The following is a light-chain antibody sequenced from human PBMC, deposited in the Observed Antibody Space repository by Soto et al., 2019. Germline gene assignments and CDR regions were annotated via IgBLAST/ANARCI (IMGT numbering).Light chain of an antibody. V-gene: IGKV3-20*01. J-gene: IGKJ1*01. CDR2: GAS. Sequence: EIWLTQSPGTLPLSAGERATLSCRASQSVSNNYLAWYQQKPGQAPRLLIYGASNRATGIPDRFSGSGSGTDFTLTISRLEHDDFAVYYCQQYNNWPPWTFGQGTKVDIK. CDR1: QSVSNNY. CDR3: QQYNNWPPWT.